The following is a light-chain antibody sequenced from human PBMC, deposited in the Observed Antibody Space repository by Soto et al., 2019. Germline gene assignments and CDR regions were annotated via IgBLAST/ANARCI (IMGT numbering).Light chain of an antibody. Sequence: SALTQPRSVSGSPGQSVTISCTGTSSDVGGYNYVSWYQQHPGKAPKLMIYDVSKRPSGVPDRFSGSKSGNTASLTISGLQAEDEADYYCCSYAGVFGTGTNVTVL. CDR2: DVS. CDR1: SSDVGGYNY. V-gene: IGLV2-11*01. J-gene: IGLJ1*01. CDR3: CSYAGV.